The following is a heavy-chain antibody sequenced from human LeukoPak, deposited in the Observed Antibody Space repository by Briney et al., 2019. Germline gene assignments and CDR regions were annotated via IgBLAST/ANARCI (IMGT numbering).Heavy chain of an antibody. D-gene: IGHD3-16*01. Sequence: GGSLRLSCAASGFTFSNSALSWVRQAPGKGLEWVSDISGSGGSTYYADSVKGRFTISRDNSKNTLYLQMNSLRAEDTAVYYCARDGTYDYVWGSPDYWGQGTLVTVSS. V-gene: IGHV3-23*01. J-gene: IGHJ4*02. CDR2: ISGSGGST. CDR1: GFTFSNSA. CDR3: ARDGTYDYVWGSPDY.